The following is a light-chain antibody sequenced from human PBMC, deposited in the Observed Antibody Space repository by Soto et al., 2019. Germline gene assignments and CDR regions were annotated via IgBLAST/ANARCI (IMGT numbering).Light chain of an antibody. CDR1: QSISTW. CDR3: QQYDTYSIT. Sequence: DIQMTQSPSTLSASVGDRGTITCRASQSISTWLAWYQKKPGKAPKLLIYKASSLQSGVPSRFSGSGSGTEFTLTISSLQPDDFATYYCQQYDTYSITVGQVTRLESK. J-gene: IGKJ5*01. CDR2: KAS. V-gene: IGKV1-5*03.